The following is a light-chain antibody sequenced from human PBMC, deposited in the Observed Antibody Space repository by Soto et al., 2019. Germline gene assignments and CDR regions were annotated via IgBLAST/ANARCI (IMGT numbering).Light chain of an antibody. Sequence: EIVMTQSPATLSVSPGERATLSCRASQSVTSNVIWFQQKPGQAPRLLIYGASTRATGIPARFSGSGSGTEFTLTISSLQSEDFVVYYCQQYNIWPRTFGPGTKVDIK. CDR2: GAS. CDR3: QQYNIWPRT. CDR1: QSVTSN. J-gene: IGKJ3*01. V-gene: IGKV3-15*01.